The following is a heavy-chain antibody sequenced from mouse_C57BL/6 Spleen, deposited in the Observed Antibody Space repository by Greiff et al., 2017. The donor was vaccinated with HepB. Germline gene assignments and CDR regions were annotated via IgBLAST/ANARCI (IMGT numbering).Heavy chain of an antibody. J-gene: IGHJ4*01. CDR3: TRVYYGNSYAMDY. D-gene: IGHD2-1*01. CDR1: GYTFTDYE. Sequence: VQGVESGAELVRPGASVTLSCKASGYTFTDYEMHWVKQTPVHGLEWIGAIDPETGGTAYNQKFKGKAILTADKSSSTAYMELRSLTSEDSAVYYCTRVYYGNSYAMDYWGQGTSVTVSS. V-gene: IGHV1-15*01. CDR2: IDPETGGT.